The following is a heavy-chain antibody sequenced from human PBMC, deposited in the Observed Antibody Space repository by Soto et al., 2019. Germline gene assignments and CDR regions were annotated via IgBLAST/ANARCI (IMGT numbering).Heavy chain of an antibody. D-gene: IGHD5-18*01. CDR2: IIPMLGTP. CDR3: ARVVSNHVSGPHDYSYGMDV. Sequence: QVQLVQSGAEVKKPGSSVKVSCKTSGGTFSRFGISWVRQARGQGLEWMGGIIPMLGTPNYAQKFQGRVTNTADVTTNTANMELGSLRSEDTAVYFGARVVSNHVSGPHDYSYGMDVWGQGTAVTVSS. CDR1: GGTFSRFG. V-gene: IGHV1-69*11. J-gene: IGHJ6*02.